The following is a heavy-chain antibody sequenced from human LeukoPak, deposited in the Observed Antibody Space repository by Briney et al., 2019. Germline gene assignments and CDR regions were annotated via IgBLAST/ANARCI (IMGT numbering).Heavy chain of an antibody. CDR2: IRYDGSNK. CDR3: AKGFVNRRNTIFGVAIDY. V-gene: IGHV3-30*02. CDR1: GFTFSSYG. Sequence: GGSLRLSCAASGFTFSSYGMHWVRQAPGKGLEWVAFIRYDGSNKYYADSVKVRFTISRDNSKNTLYLQMNSLRAEDAAVYYCAKGFVNRRNTIFGVAIDYWGQGTLVTVSS. D-gene: IGHD3-3*01. J-gene: IGHJ4*02.